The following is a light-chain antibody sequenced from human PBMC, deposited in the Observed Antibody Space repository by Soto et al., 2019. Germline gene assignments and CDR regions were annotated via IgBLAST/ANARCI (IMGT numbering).Light chain of an antibody. CDR1: QGIRDA. CDR2: AAS. V-gene: IGKV1-17*01. Sequence: DIQMTQSPSSLSASVGDRVTITCRPSQGIRDALGWYQQKPGKAPKRLIYAASSLQSGVPPRFSGSGSGTEFPLTISSLQPEDFATYYWLQHNSYPRTFGHGTKVEIK. CDR3: LQHNSYPRT. J-gene: IGKJ1*01.